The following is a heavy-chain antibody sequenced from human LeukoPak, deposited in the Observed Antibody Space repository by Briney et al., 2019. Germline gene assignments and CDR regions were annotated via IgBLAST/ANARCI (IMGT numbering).Heavy chain of an antibody. J-gene: IGHJ4*02. CDR1: GFTVSNND. Sequence: QAGGSLRLSCAASGFTVSNNDMCWVRQAPGKGLEWVSVIHSSGNTNYADSVKGRFIISRDNLKNTLFLQMNSLRAEDTAVYYCARAFQYGSGSYPYSLWGQGTLVTVSS. V-gene: IGHV3-66*01. CDR3: ARAFQYGSGSYPYSL. D-gene: IGHD3-10*01. CDR2: IHSSGNT.